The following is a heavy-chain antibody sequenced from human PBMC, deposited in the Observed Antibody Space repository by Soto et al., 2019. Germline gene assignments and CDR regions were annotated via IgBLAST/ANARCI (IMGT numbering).Heavy chain of an antibody. J-gene: IGHJ6*02. CDR1: GGTFYSYV. CDR2: NLPIFNTT. CDR3: ARGIVTGTTSNYYYYGMDV. V-gene: IGHV1-69*13. D-gene: IGHD1-1*01. Sequence: ASMKGSCKASGGTFYSYVITWVRQAPGQGLEWMGGNLPIFNTTNYAQKFQGRITLTADESARTAYMELNSLRSEDTAVYYCARGIVTGTTSNYYYYGMDVWGQGTTVTVSS.